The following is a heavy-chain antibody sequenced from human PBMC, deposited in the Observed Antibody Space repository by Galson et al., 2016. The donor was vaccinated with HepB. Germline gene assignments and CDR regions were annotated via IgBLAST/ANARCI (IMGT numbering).Heavy chain of an antibody. CDR3: ARVFPYCTGGSCFSGSVDY. V-gene: IGHV2-70*11. CDR2: IDWDDEK. J-gene: IGHJ4*02. D-gene: IGHD2-8*02. CDR1: GFSLSTSGMC. Sequence: PALVKPTQTLTLTCTFSGFSLSTSGMCVSWIRQPPGKALEWLARIDWDDEKHYNTSLKTRLTISKDTSKNQVVLTMTNMDPVDTATYYCARVFPYCTGGSCFSGSVDYWGQGTLVTVSS.